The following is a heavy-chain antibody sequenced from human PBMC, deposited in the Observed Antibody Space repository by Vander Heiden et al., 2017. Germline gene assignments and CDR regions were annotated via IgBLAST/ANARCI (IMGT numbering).Heavy chain of an antibody. J-gene: IGHJ3*02. D-gene: IGHD2-21*02. Sequence: EVQLLESGGGLVQPGGSLRLSCAASGFTFSSYAMSWVRQAPGKGQEWVSAISGSGGSTYYADSVKGRFTISRDNSKNTLYLQMNSLRAEDTAVYYCAKDGSTVVTPETDAFDIWGQGTMVTVSS. CDR3: AKDGSTVVTPETDAFDI. CDR1: GFTFSSYA. V-gene: IGHV3-23*01. CDR2: ISGSGGST.